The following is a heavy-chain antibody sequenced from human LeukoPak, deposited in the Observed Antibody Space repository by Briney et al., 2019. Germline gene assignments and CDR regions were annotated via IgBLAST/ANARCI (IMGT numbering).Heavy chain of an antibody. CDR1: GGTFSSYA. V-gene: IGHV1-18*01. CDR2: ISAYNGNI. D-gene: IGHD3-3*01. J-gene: IGHJ6*04. CDR3: ARDFDDFWSGYPLGSLWDV. Sequence: ASVKVSCKASGGTFSSYAISWVRQAPGQGLEWMGWISAYNGNIDYAQKLQGRVTMTTDTSTSTASIELRSLRSDDTAVYYCARDFDDFWSGYPLGSLWDVWGKGTTVTVSS.